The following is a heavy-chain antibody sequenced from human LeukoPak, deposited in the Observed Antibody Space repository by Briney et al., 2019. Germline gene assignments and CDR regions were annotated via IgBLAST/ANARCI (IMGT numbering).Heavy chain of an antibody. CDR3: ARGFLTYYYDSSGSQPGGDY. V-gene: IGHV3-66*01. J-gene: IGHJ4*02. CDR2: IYSGGST. Sequence: GGSLRLSCAASGFTFSSYWMSWVRQAPGKGLEWVSVIYSGGSTYYADSVKGRFTISRDNSKNTLYLQMNSLRAEDTAVYYCARGFLTYYYDSSGSQPGGDYWGQGTLVTVSS. CDR1: GFTFSSYW. D-gene: IGHD3-22*01.